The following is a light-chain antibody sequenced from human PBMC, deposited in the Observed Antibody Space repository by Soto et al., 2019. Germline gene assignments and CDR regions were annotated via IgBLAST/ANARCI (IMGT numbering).Light chain of an antibody. CDR1: QSISSW. J-gene: IGKJ1*01. Sequence: DIQMTQSPSTLSASVGDRVTIACRASQSISSWLAWYQQKPGKAPKLLIYTASNLEGGVPSRFSGGGSGTEFTLTISSLQPDDFATYYCQQYNSYSWTFGQGTKVEIK. V-gene: IGKV1-5*03. CDR2: TAS. CDR3: QQYNSYSWT.